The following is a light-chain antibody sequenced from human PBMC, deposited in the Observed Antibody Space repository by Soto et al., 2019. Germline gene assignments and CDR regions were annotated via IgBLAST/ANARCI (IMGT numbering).Light chain of an antibody. CDR2: ATS. J-gene: IGKJ1*01. Sequence: DIQMTQSPSSLSASVGDRVTITCRASQSISRYLIWYQQKPGKAPKLLIYATSSLQSGVPSRFSGSGSGTDFTLTISSLQPEVFATYYCQQSYSSPPGTFGQGTKVEIK. V-gene: IGKV1-39*01. CDR1: QSISRY. CDR3: QQSYSSPPGT.